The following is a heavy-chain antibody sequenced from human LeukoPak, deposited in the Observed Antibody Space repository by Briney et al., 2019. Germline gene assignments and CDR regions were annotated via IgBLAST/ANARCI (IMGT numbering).Heavy chain of an antibody. CDR2: ISGSGGST. CDR1: GFTFRGYA. D-gene: IGHD1-14*01. CDR3: AKAPPDQYYYYYGMDV. J-gene: IGHJ6*02. Sequence: GGSLRLSCAASGFTFRGYAMSWVRQAPGKGLEWGSAISGSGGSTYYADSVEGRFTISRDNSNNTLSLQMNSLRAEDTAVYYCAKAPPDQYYYYYGMDVWGQGTTVTVSS. V-gene: IGHV3-23*01.